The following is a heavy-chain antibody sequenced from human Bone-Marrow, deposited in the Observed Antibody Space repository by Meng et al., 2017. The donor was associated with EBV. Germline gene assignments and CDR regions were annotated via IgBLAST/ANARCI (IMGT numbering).Heavy chain of an antibody. J-gene: IGHJ3*02. V-gene: IGHV4-34*12. CDR2: IIHSGGT. CDR3: ARAARTMVQGGPDAFDI. CDR1: GGSFSDYY. Sequence: QVQLQQGGAGPLKPSETLSLTCAVYGGSFSDYYWSWIRQTPGKGLEWIGEIIHSGGTNYNPSLKSRVTMSVDTSKNQFSLNLSSVTAADTAVYYCARAARTMVQGGPDAFDIWGQGTMVTVSS. D-gene: IGHD3-10*01.